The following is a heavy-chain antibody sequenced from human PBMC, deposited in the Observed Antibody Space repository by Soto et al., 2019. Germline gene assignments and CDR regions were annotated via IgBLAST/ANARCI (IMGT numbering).Heavy chain of an antibody. V-gene: IGHV4-59*01. CDR3: ARYRREAVAGYTLDN. Sequence: SEILSLTCTVSGGSISSNYWTWIRQPPGKGLEWVGYVYNSGSTNYNPSLKSRVTISEDTSKSQFSLKVNSMTAADTAVYYCARYRREAVAGYTLDNWGQGILVTVSS. CDR2: VYNSGST. J-gene: IGHJ4*02. D-gene: IGHD6-13*01. CDR1: GGSISSNY.